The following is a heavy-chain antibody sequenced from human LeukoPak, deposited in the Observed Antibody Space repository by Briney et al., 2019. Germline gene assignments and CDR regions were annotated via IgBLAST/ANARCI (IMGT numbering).Heavy chain of an antibody. D-gene: IGHD2-8*01. CDR2: IWYDGSNK. J-gene: IGHJ3*02. Sequence: PGRSLRLSCAASGFTFSSYGMHWVRQAPGKGLEWVAVIWYDGSNKYYADSVKGRFTISRDNSKNTLYLQMYSLRAEDTAVYYCARDRAVSNAFDIWGQGTMVTVSS. V-gene: IGHV3-33*08. CDR3: ARDRAVSNAFDI. CDR1: GFTFSSYG.